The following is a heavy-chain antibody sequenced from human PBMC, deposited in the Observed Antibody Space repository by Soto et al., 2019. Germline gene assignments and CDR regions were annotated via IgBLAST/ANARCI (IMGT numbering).Heavy chain of an antibody. Sequence: ASVKVSCKASGYTFTSYDINWVQQATGQGLEWMGWMNPNSGNTGYAQKFQGRVTMTRNTSISTAYMELSSLRSEDTAVYYCARGRPITIFGVVIFGGYYMDVWGKGTTVTVSS. D-gene: IGHD3-3*01. V-gene: IGHV1-8*01. CDR3: ARGRPITIFGVVIFGGYYMDV. CDR2: MNPNSGNT. J-gene: IGHJ6*03. CDR1: GYTFTSYD.